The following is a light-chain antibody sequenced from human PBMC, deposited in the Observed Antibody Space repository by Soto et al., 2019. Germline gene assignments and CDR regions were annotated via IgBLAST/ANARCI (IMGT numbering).Light chain of an antibody. CDR1: QSLLFHNGFHY. CDR2: LSS. V-gene: IGKV2-28*01. J-gene: IGKJ1*01. CDR3: IQALQSPRT. Sequence: DIVMTQSPLSLSVTPGEPASISCSSSQSLLFHNGFHYLDWYLQKPGQSPQLLLYLSSNRASVVPDRFSGSGSGTDFTLKISRVEADDVGVYYCIQALQSPRTFGQGTKVQIK.